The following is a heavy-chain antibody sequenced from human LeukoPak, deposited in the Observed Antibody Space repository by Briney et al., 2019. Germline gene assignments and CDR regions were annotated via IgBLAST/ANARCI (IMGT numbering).Heavy chain of an antibody. Sequence: GASVKVSCKASGYTFTSYGISWVRQAPGQGLEWMGWISAYNGNTNYAQKLQGRVTMTTDTSTSTAYMELRSLRSDDTAVYYCARDAPPMITSGGDPAFDYWGQGTLVTVSS. D-gene: IGHD3-16*01. J-gene: IGHJ4*02. V-gene: IGHV1-18*04. CDR3: ARDAPPMITSGGDPAFDY. CDR1: GYTFTSYG. CDR2: ISAYNGNT.